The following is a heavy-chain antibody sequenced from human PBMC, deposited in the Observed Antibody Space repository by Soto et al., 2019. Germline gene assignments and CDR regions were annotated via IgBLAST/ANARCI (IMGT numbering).Heavy chain of an antibody. Sequence: GGSLRLSCAASGFTFSNNWMHWVRQAPGKGPVWVSRINSDGSSTYYADSVKGRFTISRDNAKNTLYLQMNSLRAEDTAVYYCAKSPPAVAGYFDYWGQGTLVTVSS. D-gene: IGHD6-19*01. V-gene: IGHV3-74*01. CDR3: AKSPPAVAGYFDY. J-gene: IGHJ4*02. CDR1: GFTFSNNW. CDR2: INSDGSST.